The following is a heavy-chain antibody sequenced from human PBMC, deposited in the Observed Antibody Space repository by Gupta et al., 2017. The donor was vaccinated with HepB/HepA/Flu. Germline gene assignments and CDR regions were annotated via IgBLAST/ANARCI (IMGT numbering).Heavy chain of an antibody. Sequence: EVQLVESGGGLVKPGGSLRLSCAASGFIFSSYSMKWVRQAPGKGLEWVSSISSSSSYTYYADSVKGRFTISRDNAKNSLYLQMNSLRAEDTAVYYCARGEGSIVVVTALPGYWGQGTLVTVSS. J-gene: IGHJ4*02. CDR3: ARGEGSIVVVTALPGY. D-gene: IGHD2-21*02. CDR1: GFIFSSYS. CDR2: ISSSSSYT. V-gene: IGHV3-21*01.